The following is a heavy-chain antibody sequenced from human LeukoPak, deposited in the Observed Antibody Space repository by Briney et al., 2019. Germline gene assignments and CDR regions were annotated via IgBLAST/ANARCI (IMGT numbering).Heavy chain of an antibody. V-gene: IGHV1-2*02. Sequence: ASVKVSCKASGYTFTDYFVHWVRQAPGQGLEWMGWINPNSGGTEYAQKFLGRVTMTRDTSISTAYMELSRLRSDDTAVYFCAREYYYDSSGYSVDYYYYGMDVWGQGTTVTVSS. J-gene: IGHJ6*02. D-gene: IGHD3-22*01. CDR2: INPNSGGT. CDR1: GYTFTDYF. CDR3: AREYYYDSSGYSVDYYYYGMDV.